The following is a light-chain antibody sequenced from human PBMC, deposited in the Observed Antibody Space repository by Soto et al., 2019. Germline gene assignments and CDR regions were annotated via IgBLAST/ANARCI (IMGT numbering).Light chain of an antibody. CDR2: DAS. CDR1: QGISTA. J-gene: IGKJ5*01. V-gene: IGKV1D-13*01. CDR3: QQFNDYPPA. Sequence: IQLAQSPSSLSASAGDRVTITCRASQGISTAVAWYQQKPGKAPKLLIYDASSLQSVVSSRFSGSGSGTDFTLTISGLQHEDVATYYCQQFNDYPPAFGQGTRLEIK.